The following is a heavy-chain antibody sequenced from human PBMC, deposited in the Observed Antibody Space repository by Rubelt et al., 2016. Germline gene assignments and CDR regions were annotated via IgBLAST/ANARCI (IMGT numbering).Heavy chain of an antibody. CDR1: GGTFSSYA. J-gene: IGHJ3*02. CDR3: ARASGGFPSHDAFDI. CDR2: IIPILGIA. D-gene: IGHD2-15*01. V-gene: IGHV1-69*04. Sequence: QVQLVQSGAEVKKPGSSVKASCKASGGTFSSYAISWVRQAPGQGLEWMGRIIPILGIANYAQKFQGRVTITADKSTGTAYMELSSLRSEDTSVYYCARASGGFPSHDAFDIWGQGTMVTVSS.